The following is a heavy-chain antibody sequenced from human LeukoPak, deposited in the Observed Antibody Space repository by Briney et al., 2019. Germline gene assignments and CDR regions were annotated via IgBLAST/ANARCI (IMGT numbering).Heavy chain of an antibody. D-gene: IGHD3-22*01. V-gene: IGHV3-21*01. CDR3: ARGPVAMIVVVKLQGRSGYFDY. J-gene: IGHJ4*02. CDR1: GFTFDDYA. CDR2: ISSSSSYI. Sequence: GGSLRLSCAASGFTFDDYAMTWVRQAPGKGLEWVSSISSSSSYIYYADSVKGRFTISRDNAKNSLYLQMNSLRAEDTAVYYCARGPVAMIVVVKLQGRSGYFDYWGQGTLVTVSS.